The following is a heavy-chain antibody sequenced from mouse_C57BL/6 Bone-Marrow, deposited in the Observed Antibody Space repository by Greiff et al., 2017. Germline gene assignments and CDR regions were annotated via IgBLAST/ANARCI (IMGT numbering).Heavy chain of an antibody. Sequence: DVKLQESGPGLAKPSQTLSLTCSVTGYSITSDYWNWIRKFPGNKLEYMGYISYQGSTNYKPSLISRISIIRDTSKNQYYLQVNSVTTEDTATYYCARGLGHYAMDYWGQGTSVTVSS. J-gene: IGHJ4*01. CDR3: ARGLGHYAMDY. CDR2: ISYQGST. V-gene: IGHV3-8*01. D-gene: IGHD4-1*01. CDR1: GYSITSDY.